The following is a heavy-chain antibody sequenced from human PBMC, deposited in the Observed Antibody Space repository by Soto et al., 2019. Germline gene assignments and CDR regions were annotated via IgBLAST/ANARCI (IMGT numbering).Heavy chain of an antibody. J-gene: IGHJ3*02. CDR2: IYYSGST. V-gene: IGHV4-59*01. CDR3: ARDLDCSGGSCSGDAFDI. D-gene: IGHD2-15*01. CDR1: GGSISSYY. Sequence: SETLSLTCTVSGGSISSYYWSWIRQPPGKGLEWIGYIYYSGSTNYNPSLKSRVTISVDTSKNQFSLKLSSVTAADTAVYYCARDLDCSGGSCSGDAFDIWGQGTMVTVSS.